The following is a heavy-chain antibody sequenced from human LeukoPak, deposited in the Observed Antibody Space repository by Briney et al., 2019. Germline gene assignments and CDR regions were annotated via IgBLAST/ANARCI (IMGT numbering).Heavy chain of an antibody. V-gene: IGHV4-59*08. CDR2: IYYSGST. Sequence: SETLSLTCAVYGGSFSGYYWSWIRQPPGKGLEWIGYIYYSGSTNYNPSLKSRVTISVDTSKNQFSLKLSSVTAADTAVYYCARTTMVRGVISSAGWFDPWGQGTLVTVSS. CDR3: ARTTMVRGVISSAGWFDP. CDR1: GGSFSGYY. J-gene: IGHJ5*02. D-gene: IGHD3-10*01.